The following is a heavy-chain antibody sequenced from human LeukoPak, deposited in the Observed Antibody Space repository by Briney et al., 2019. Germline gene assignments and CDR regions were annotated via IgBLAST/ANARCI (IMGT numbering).Heavy chain of an antibody. Sequence: ASVKVSCKASGYTFTSYGISWVRQAPGQGLEWMGWISAYNGNTNYAQKLQGRVTMTTDTSTSTVYMELSSLRSEDTAVYYCARSDPSGWELRGNAFDIWGQGTMVTVSS. D-gene: IGHD1-26*01. CDR1: GYTFTSYG. CDR2: ISAYNGNT. CDR3: ARSDPSGWELRGNAFDI. V-gene: IGHV1-18*01. J-gene: IGHJ3*02.